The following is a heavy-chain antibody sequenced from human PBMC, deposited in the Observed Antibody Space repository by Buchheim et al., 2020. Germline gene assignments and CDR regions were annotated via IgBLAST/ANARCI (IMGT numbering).Heavy chain of an antibody. V-gene: IGHV3-30*18. J-gene: IGHJ4*02. CDR2: ISYDGGNK. Sequence: QVQLVESGGGVVQPGRSLRLSCAASGFTFSSYGMHWVRQAPGKGLEWVAVISYDGGNKYYADSVKGRFTISRDNSKNTLYLQMNSLRAEDTAVYYCAKSGSSGYYLDYWGQGTL. D-gene: IGHD3-22*01. CDR1: GFTFSSYG. CDR3: AKSGSSGYYLDY.